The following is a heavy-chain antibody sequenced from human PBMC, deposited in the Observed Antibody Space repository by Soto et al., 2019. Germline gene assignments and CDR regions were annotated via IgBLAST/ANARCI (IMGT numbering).Heavy chain of an antibody. CDR1: VGSISSGGYY. CDR2: ICYSGRT. CDR3: VRGYSYGYFDY. V-gene: IGHV4-31*03. Sequence: SETLSLTCTVSVGSISSGGYYWSWIRQHPGKGVEWIGYICYSGRTXYNPSLQXXVTISLDTSKKXFSLKXSSVTAAHTAVYYCVRGYSYGYFDYWGQGTLVTVSS. D-gene: IGHD5-18*01. J-gene: IGHJ4*02.